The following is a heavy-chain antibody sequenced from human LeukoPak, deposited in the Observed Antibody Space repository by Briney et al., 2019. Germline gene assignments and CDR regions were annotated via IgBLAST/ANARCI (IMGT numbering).Heavy chain of an antibody. Sequence: SETLSLTCTVSGYSISSGYYRGWIRQPLGKGLEWIGSIYHSGSTYYNPSLKSRVTISVDTSKNQFSLKLSSVTAADTAVYYCARLGQYCSSTSCYLGYWGQGTLVTVSS. CDR1: GYSISSGYY. CDR2: IYHSGST. V-gene: IGHV4-38-2*02. CDR3: ARLGQYCSSTSCYLGY. J-gene: IGHJ4*03. D-gene: IGHD2-2*01.